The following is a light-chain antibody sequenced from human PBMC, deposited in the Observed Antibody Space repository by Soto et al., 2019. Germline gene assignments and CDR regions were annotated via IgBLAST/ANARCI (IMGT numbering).Light chain of an antibody. CDR2: EVT. Sequence: QSVLTQPASVSGSPGQSITISCSGTSSDVGGYNFVSWYQQHPGKAPQLIIYEVTKRPSGVPDRFSGSKSGNTASLTVSGLQTEDEADYYCSSYAATNNYVFGSGTKVTVL. J-gene: IGLJ1*01. V-gene: IGLV2-8*01. CDR3: SSYAATNNYV. CDR1: SSDVGGYNF.